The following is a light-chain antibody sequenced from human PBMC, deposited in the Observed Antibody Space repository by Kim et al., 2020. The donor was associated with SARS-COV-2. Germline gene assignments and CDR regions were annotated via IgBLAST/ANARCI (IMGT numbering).Light chain of an antibody. CDR3: QVWDSSSDQEV. Sequence: APGKTARITCGGNNIGSKRVHWYQQKPGQAPVLVIYYDSDRPSGIPERFSGSNSGNTATLTISRVEAGDEADYYCQVWDSSSDQEVFGGGTKLTVL. J-gene: IGLJ3*02. V-gene: IGLV3-21*04. CDR2: YDS. CDR1: NIGSKR.